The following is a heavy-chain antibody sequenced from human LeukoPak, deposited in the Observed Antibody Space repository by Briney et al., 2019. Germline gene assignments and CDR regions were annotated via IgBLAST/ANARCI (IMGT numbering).Heavy chain of an antibody. CDR1: GYTFSNSG. V-gene: IGHV1-3*01. J-gene: IGHJ5*02. CDR3: GRGRGLIGTSRFDP. D-gene: IGHD3-10*01. Sequence: GASVKVSCKTSGYTFSNSGLHWVRQAPGQRLEWMGWINAGNGNRKYSQKFKDRLTITRDTSASTVYMELNSLKSEDAAMYFCGRGRGLIGTSRFDPWGQGTLVIVSS. CDR2: INAGNGNR.